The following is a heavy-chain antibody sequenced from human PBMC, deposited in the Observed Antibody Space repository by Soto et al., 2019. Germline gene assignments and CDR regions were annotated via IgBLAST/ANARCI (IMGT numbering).Heavy chain of an antibody. V-gene: IGHV6-1*01. Sequence: PSQTLSLPCAISADSVSSNSAAWNWIRQSPSRGLEWLGRTYYRSKWNYAYAVSVKSRITINPDTSNNQFSLQLNSVTPEDTAIYYCVREVMAPLGVLDYWGQGTLVTVSS. CDR3: VREVMAPLGVLDY. CDR2: TYYRSKWNY. J-gene: IGHJ4*02. D-gene: IGHD2-8*01. CDR1: ADSVSSNSAA.